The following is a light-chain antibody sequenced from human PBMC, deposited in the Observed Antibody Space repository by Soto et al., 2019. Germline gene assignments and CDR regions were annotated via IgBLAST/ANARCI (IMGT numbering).Light chain of an antibody. V-gene: IGKV3-11*01. CDR3: QQRRSWQVT. J-gene: IGKJ5*01. CDR1: QSVSSY. Sequence: EIVLTQSPCTLSLSPGERGTLSCRASQSVSSYLAWYQQKPGQAPRLLIYDASNRATGIPARFSGSGSGTDFTLTISSLEPEDFAVYYCQQRRSWQVTFGQGTRLEI. CDR2: DAS.